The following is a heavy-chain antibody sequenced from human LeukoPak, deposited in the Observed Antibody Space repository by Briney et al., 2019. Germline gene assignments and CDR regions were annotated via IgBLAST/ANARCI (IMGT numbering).Heavy chain of an antibody. CDR2: INHNAEMI. V-gene: IGHV3-48*02. CDR1: GFPFGIYV. D-gene: IGHD3-9*01. CDR3: ARDHDWAFDL. J-gene: IGHJ4*02. Sequence: GGSLRLSCEASGFPFGIYVMSWVRQAPGKGLEWIAYINHNAEMIFYPDSVKGRFTISRDNAKNSLYLQMNALRYEDTAIYYCARDHDWAFDLWGQGTLVTVSS.